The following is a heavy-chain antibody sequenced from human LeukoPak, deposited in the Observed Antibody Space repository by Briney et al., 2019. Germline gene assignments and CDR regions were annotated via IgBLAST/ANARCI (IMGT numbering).Heavy chain of an antibody. V-gene: IGHV3-30*04. CDR3: VRGAFDI. Sequence: PGGSLRLSCAASGFTFSSYAMHWVRQAPGKGLEWVAVISYDGSNKYYADSVKGRFTISRDNSKNTLYLQMNSLRAEDTAVYYCVRGAFDIWGQGTMVTVSS. CDR2: ISYDGSNK. CDR1: GFTFSSYA. J-gene: IGHJ3*02.